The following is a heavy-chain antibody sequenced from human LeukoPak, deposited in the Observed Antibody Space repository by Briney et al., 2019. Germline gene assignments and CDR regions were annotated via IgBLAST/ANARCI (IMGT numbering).Heavy chain of an antibody. CDR1: GFTFSSYW. CDR2: ISSSGGRT. Sequence: GGSLRLSCAASGFTFSSYWMHWVRQAPGKGLEWVSAISSSGGRTDNADSVKGRFTISRDNSKNTLYLQMNSLRAEDTAVYYCAKGETSYDILTGYYSHYDYWGQGTLVTVSS. J-gene: IGHJ4*02. V-gene: IGHV3-23*01. D-gene: IGHD3-9*01. CDR3: AKGETSYDILTGYYSHYDY.